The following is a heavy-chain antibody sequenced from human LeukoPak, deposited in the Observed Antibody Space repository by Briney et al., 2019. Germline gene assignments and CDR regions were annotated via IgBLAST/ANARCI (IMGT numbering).Heavy chain of an antibody. CDR1: GGSFSGYY. Sequence: SETLSLTCAVYGGSFSGYYWSWIRQPPGKGLEWIGEINHSGSTNYNPSLKSRVTISVDTSKNQLSLKLSSVTAADTAVYYCARGRATMVRGDFDYWGQGTLVTVSS. CDR3: ARGRATMVRGDFDY. J-gene: IGHJ4*02. V-gene: IGHV4-34*01. CDR2: INHSGST. D-gene: IGHD3-10*01.